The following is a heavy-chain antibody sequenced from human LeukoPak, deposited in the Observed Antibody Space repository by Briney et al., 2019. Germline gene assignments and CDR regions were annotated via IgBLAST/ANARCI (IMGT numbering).Heavy chain of an antibody. J-gene: IGHJ6*02. CDR2: IYYSGST. D-gene: IGHD2-2*01. CDR3: ARYGSSTSCELSYYYGMDV. V-gene: IGHV4-61*01. Sequence: PSETLSLTCTVSGGSASSGSYYWSWIRQPPGKGLEWIGYIYYSGSTNYNPSLKSRVTISVDTSKNQFSLKLSSVTAADTAVYYWARYGSSTSCELSYYYGMDVWGQGTTVTVSS. CDR1: GGSASSGSYY.